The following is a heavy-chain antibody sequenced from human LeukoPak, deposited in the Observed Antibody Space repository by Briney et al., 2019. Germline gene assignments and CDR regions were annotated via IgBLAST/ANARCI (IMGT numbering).Heavy chain of an antibody. J-gene: IGHJ5*02. CDR2: IYTSGST. Sequence: SETLSLTCAVYGGSFSGYYWSWIRQPPGKGLEWIGYIYTSGSTNYNPSLKSRVTISVDTSKNQFSLKLSSVTAADTAVYYCARQRYCSGGSCYSNWFDPWGQGTLVTVSS. V-gene: IGHV4-4*09. CDR3: ARQRYCSGGSCYSNWFDP. D-gene: IGHD2-15*01. CDR1: GGSFSGYY.